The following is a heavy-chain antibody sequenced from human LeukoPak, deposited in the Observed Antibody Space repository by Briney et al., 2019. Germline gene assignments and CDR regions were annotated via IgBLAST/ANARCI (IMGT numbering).Heavy chain of an antibody. J-gene: IGHJ3*02. CDR3: ARHPYLHYYDSSGYYGDAFDI. Sequence: GESLKSSCKGSGYSFTSYWIGWVRQMPGKGREWMGIIYPGDSVTRYSPSFQGQVTISADKSISTAYLQWSSLKASATAMYYCARHPYLHYYDSSGYYGDAFDIWGQGTMVTVSS. V-gene: IGHV5-51*01. D-gene: IGHD3-22*01. CDR1: GYSFTSYW. CDR2: IYPGDSVT.